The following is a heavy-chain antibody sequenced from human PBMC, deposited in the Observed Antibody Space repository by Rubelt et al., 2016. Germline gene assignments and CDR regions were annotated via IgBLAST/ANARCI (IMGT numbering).Heavy chain of an antibody. CDR3: GLAPPSHGRRYGMDV. V-gene: IGHV4-34*01. CDR1: GGSFSGYY. J-gene: IGHJ6*02. CDR2: INHSGST. Sequence: QVQLQQWGSGLLKPSETLSLTCAVYGGSFSGYYLSWIRQPPGKGLEWIGEINHSGSTNSNPSLKSRVPISVDTSKTQFPLKLSSMTAAETAVYYCGLAPPSHGRRYGMDVWGQGTTVTVSS. D-gene: IGHD6-13*01.